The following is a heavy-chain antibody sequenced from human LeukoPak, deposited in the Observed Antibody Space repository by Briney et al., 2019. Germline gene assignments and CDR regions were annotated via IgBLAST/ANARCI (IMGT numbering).Heavy chain of an antibody. J-gene: IGHJ4*02. Sequence: GGSLRLSCAASGFTFDDYAMHWVRQAPGKGLEWVSGISWNSGSIGYADSVKGRFTISRDNAKNSLYLQMNSLRAEDTALYYCAKDPTGIAVAGYFDYWGQGTLVTVSS. D-gene: IGHD6-19*01. V-gene: IGHV3-9*01. CDR2: ISWNSGSI. CDR3: AKDPTGIAVAGYFDY. CDR1: GFTFDDYA.